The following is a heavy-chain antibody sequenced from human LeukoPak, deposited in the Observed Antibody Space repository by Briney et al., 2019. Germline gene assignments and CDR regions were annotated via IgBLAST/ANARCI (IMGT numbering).Heavy chain of an antibody. CDR2: INPSGGST. V-gene: IGHV1-46*01. D-gene: IGHD2-15*01. J-gene: IGHJ6*03. Sequence: ASVKVSCKASGYTFTSYYMHWVRQAPGQGLEWMGIINPSGGSTSYAQKFQGRVTMTRDMSTSTVYMELSSLRSEDTAVYYCARRNGGRYMDVWGKGTTVTVSS. CDR1: GYTFTSYY. CDR3: ARRNGGRYMDV.